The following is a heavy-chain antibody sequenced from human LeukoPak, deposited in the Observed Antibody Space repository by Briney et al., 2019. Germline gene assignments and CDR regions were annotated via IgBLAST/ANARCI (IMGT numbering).Heavy chain of an antibody. Sequence: GGSLRLSCAGSGFTFSDYYMSWIRQAPGKGLEWVSYISSSGRTIYYADSVKGRLTISRDNAKNSLYLQMNSLRAEDTAVYYCARTDWSSSSCYELDYWGQGTLVTVSS. V-gene: IGHV3-11*04. CDR1: GFTFSDYY. D-gene: IGHD2-2*01. J-gene: IGHJ4*02. CDR2: ISSSGRTI. CDR3: ARTDWSSSSCYELDY.